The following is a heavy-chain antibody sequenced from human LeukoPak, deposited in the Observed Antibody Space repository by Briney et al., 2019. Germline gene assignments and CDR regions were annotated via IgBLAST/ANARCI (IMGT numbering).Heavy chain of an antibody. CDR1: GFTFSSYA. Sequence: GGSLRLSCAASGFTFSSYAMHWVRQAPGKGLEWVAVISYDGSNKYYADSVKGRFTISRDNSKNTLYLQMNSLRAEDTAVYYCARASPSVTFDIWGQGTMVTVSS. CDR2: ISYDGSNK. J-gene: IGHJ3*02. CDR3: ARASPSVTFDI. V-gene: IGHV3-30-3*01.